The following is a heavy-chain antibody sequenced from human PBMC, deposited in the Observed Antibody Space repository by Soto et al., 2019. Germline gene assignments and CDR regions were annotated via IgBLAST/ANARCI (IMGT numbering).Heavy chain of an antibody. V-gene: IGHV4-34*01. CDR3: ARGQEGVVATH. CDR2: VKDGGHT. CDR1: GGSLSGYY. Sequence: VQLQQWGAGLLKPSETLSLNCAVTGGSLSGYYWSWIRQPPGKGLEWIGEVKDGGHTNYSPSLRGRVTISPDTSNNQFSLRLNSVTAADTGVYYCARGQEGVVATHWDQGSLVAVSS. J-gene: IGHJ4*02. D-gene: IGHD5-12*01.